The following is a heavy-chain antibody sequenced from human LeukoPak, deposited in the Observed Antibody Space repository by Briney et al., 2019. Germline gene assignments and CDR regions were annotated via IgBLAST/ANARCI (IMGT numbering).Heavy chain of an antibody. J-gene: IGHJ4*02. Sequence: GGSQRLSCAASGFTFSDYYMNWIRQAPGKGLEWVSYISGSGNTIYYADSVKGRFTISRDNAKNSLYLQMNSLRAEDTALYYCARDGTLWFGELWNWGQGTLVTVSS. CDR1: GFTFSDYY. D-gene: IGHD3-10*01. V-gene: IGHV3-11*04. CDR2: ISGSGNTI. CDR3: ARDGTLWFGELWN.